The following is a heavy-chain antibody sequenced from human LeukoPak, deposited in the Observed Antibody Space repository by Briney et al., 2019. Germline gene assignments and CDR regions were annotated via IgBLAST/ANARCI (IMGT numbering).Heavy chain of an antibody. CDR3: ARERALDF. V-gene: IGHV3-21*01. CDR1: GFTFSSYS. CDR2: ISSSSSYI. Sequence: GGSLRLSCTASGFTFSSYSMNWVRQAPGKGLEWVSSISSSSSYIYYTDSLKGRFTISRDNAKNSLYLQMNSLRAEDTAVYYCARERALDFWGQGTMVTVSS. J-gene: IGHJ3*01.